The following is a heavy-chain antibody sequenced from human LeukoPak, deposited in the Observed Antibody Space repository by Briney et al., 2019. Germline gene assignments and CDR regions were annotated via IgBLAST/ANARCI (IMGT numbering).Heavy chain of an antibody. Sequence: GGSLRLSCAASGFTFSSYGMHWVRQAPGKGLEWVAFIRYDGSNKYYADSVKGRFTISRDNSKNTLYLQTNSLRAEDTAVYYCAKDPRHIVVVPAAIDYDYYYMDVWGKGTTVTVSS. CDR2: IRYDGSNK. D-gene: IGHD2-2*01. CDR1: GFTFSSYG. J-gene: IGHJ6*03. V-gene: IGHV3-30*02. CDR3: AKDPRHIVVVPAAIDYDYYYMDV.